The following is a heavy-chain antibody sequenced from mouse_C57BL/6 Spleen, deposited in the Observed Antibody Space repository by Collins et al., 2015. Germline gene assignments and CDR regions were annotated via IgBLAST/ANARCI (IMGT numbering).Heavy chain of an antibody. J-gene: IGHJ4*01. D-gene: IGHD2-3*01. CDR3: ARIYDGYPYAMDY. CDR2: IYPGNGDT. V-gene: IGHV1-82*01. CDR1: GYAFSSSW. Sequence: QVQLQQSGPELVKPGASVKISCKASGYAFSSSWMNWVKQRPGKGLEWIGRIYPGNGDTNYNGKFKGKATLTADKSSSTAYMQLSSLTSGDSAVYFCARIYDGYPYAMDYWGQGTSVTVSS.